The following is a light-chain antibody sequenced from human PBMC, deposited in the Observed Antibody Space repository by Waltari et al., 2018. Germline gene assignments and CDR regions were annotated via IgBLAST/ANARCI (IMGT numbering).Light chain of an antibody. Sequence: SYELTQPPSVSVSPGQTASITCSGDKLGDKYACWYQQKPGQSPVLVIYHDSKRPSGIPERFSGSNSGNTATLTLSGTQAVDEADYYCQAWDRSTGVFGTGTKVTVL. V-gene: IGLV3-1*01. J-gene: IGLJ1*01. CDR3: QAWDRSTGV. CDR2: HDS. CDR1: KLGDKY.